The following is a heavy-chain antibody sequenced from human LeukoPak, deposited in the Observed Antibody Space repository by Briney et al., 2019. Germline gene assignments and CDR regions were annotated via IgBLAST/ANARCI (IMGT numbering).Heavy chain of an antibody. CDR3: ASRGLYDSSGSTLDY. Sequence: SETLSLTCAVYGGSFSGYYWSWIRQPPGKGLEWIGEINHSGSTNYNPSLKSRVTISVDTSKNQFSPKLSSVTAADTAVYYCASRGLYDSSGSTLDYWGQGTLVTVSS. CDR1: GGSFSGYY. CDR2: INHSGST. V-gene: IGHV4-34*01. D-gene: IGHD3-22*01. J-gene: IGHJ4*02.